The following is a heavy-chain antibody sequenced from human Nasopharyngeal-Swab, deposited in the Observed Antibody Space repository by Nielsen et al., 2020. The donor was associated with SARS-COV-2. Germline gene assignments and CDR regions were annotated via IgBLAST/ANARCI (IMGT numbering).Heavy chain of an antibody. D-gene: IGHD1-26*01. CDR3: GRDNYYKLDY. V-gene: IGHV3-72*01. CDR1: GFRFSEYF. Sequence: GESLRLSCEASGFRFSEYFMDWVRPAPGKGPEWVGRIKKKGERYTTEYAASVKGRFTISRDDSKNSLYLQMNSLKTEDTAVYYCGRDNYYKLDYWGQGTLVTVSS. J-gene: IGHJ4*02. CDR2: IKKKGERYTT.